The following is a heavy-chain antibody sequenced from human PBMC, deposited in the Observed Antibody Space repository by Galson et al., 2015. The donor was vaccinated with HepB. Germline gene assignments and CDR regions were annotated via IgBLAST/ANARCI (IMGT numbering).Heavy chain of an antibody. CDR2: IWYDGSNK. D-gene: IGHD2-2*02. V-gene: IGHV3-33*01. CDR3: ARGNEPDLYCSSPSCYSYTFDY. CDR1: GFTFRSYG. J-gene: IGHJ4*02. Sequence: SLRLSCAASGFTFRSYGMHWVRQAPGKGLEWVAVIWYDGSNKYYTDAVKGRFTISRDNSKNTLYLQMNSLRAEDTAVYYCARGNEPDLYCSSPSCYSYTFDYWGQETLVTVSS.